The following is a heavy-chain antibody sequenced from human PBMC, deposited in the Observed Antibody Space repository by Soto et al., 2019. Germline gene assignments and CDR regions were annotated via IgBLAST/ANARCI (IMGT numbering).Heavy chain of an antibody. D-gene: IGHD3-10*01. CDR1: GYSFTSYW. CDR3: ARHYYGRNNWFDP. V-gene: IGHV5-10-1*01. CDR2: IYPSDSYT. J-gene: IGHJ5*02. Sequence: GESLKISCKGSGYSFTSYWISWVRQMPGKGLEWMGRIYPSDSYTNYSPSFQGHVTISADKSISTAYLQWSSLKASDTAMYYCARHYYGRNNWFDPWGQGTLVTVSS.